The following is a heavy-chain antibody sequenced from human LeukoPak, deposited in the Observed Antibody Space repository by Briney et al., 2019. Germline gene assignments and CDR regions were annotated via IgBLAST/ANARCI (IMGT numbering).Heavy chain of an antibody. Sequence: GSSVKVSCKASGGTFSSYAISWVRQAPGQGLEWMGRIIPILGIANYAQKPQGRVTMTTDTSTSTAYMELRSLRSDDTAVYYCARAQALPAAMYRDYWGQGTLVTVSS. D-gene: IGHD2-2*01. V-gene: IGHV1-69*04. CDR1: GGTFSSYA. CDR2: IIPILGIA. CDR3: ARAQALPAAMYRDY. J-gene: IGHJ4*02.